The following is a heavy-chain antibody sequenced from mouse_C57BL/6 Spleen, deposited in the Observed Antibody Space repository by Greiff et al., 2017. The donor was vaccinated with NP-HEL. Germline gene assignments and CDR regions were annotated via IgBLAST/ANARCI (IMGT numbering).Heavy chain of an antibody. CDR2: IWSDGST. J-gene: IGHJ4*01. D-gene: IGHD2-4*01. CDR1: GFSLTSYG. V-gene: IGHV2-6-1*01. Sequence: QVHVKQSGPGLVAPSQSLSITCTVSGFSLTSYGVHWVRQPPGKGLEWLVVIWSDGSTTYNSALKSRLSISKDNSKSQVFLKMNSLQTDDTAMYYCARHGGLRRDYYAMDYWGQGTSVTVSS. CDR3: ARHGGLRRDYYAMDY.